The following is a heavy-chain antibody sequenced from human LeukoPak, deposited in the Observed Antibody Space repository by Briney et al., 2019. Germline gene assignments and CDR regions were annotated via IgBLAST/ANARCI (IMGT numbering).Heavy chain of an antibody. CDR3: ARDRRTYYYGSGSYYKVGRLDF. D-gene: IGHD3-10*01. Sequence: GGSLRLSCAASGFTVSSNYMSWVRQAPGKGLEWVSVIYSGGSTYYADSVKGRFTISRDNSKNTLYLQMNSLRAEDTAVYYCARDRRTYYYGSGSYYKVGRLDFWGQGTLVTVSS. CDR2: IYSGGST. V-gene: IGHV3-53*01. CDR1: GFTVSSNY. J-gene: IGHJ4*02.